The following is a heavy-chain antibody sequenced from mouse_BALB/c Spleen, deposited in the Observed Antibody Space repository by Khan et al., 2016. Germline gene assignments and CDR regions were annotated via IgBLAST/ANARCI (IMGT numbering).Heavy chain of an antibody. CDR1: GYTFTNYG. J-gene: IGHJ1*01. Sequence: QIQLVQSGPELKKPGKTVKISCKASGYTFTNYGMNWVKQAPGKGLQWMGWINTYSGESTYADDFKGRFAFSLETSANTANLQINTLKNKDTATTFCARYRYYYGSSRYFDVWGAGTTVTVAS. D-gene: IGHD1-1*01. CDR2: INTYSGES. CDR3: ARYRYYYGSSRYFDV. V-gene: IGHV9-3-1*01.